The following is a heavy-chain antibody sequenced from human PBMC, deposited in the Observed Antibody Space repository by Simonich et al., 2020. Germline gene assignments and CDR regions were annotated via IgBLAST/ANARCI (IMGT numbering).Heavy chain of an antibody. D-gene: IGHD6-6*01. J-gene: IGHJ4*02. CDR1: GYTFTSYY. CDR2: INPSGGST. V-gene: IGHV1-46*03. CDR3: ARRHSSSRTFDY. Sequence: QVQLVQSGAEVKKPGASVKVSCKASGYTFTSYYMHWVRQAPGQGLGWMGKINPSGGSTSYAQKFQGRVTMTRDTSTSTVYMELSSLRSEDTAVYYCARRHSSSRTFDYWGQGTLVTVSS.